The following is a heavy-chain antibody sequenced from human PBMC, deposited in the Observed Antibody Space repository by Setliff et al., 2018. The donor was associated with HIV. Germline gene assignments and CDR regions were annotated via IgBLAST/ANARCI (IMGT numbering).Heavy chain of an antibody. V-gene: IGHV1-69*02. CDR1: GGTFSSYT. CDR3: ASLVSVGATSAFDI. J-gene: IGHJ3*02. CDR2: IIPILGIA. D-gene: IGHD1-26*01. Sequence: SVKVSCKASGGTFSSYTISWVRQAPGQGLEWMGRIIPILGIANYAQKFQGRVTITADKSTSTAYMELSSLRSEDTAVYYCASLVSVGATSAFDIWGQGKMVTVS.